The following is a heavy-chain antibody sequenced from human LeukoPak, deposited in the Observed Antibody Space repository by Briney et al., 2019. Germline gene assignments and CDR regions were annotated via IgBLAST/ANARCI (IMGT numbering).Heavy chain of an antibody. CDR2: ISSSGYTI. CDR3: AREGSGAFDV. CDR1: GFTFRSYE. J-gene: IGHJ3*01. V-gene: IGHV3-48*03. Sequence: GGCLRLSCAGSGFTFRSYEMDWARQSTGKWLEWVSYISSSGYTIYYADSVKGRFTISRDNAKNSLFLQVNSLRDEDTAVYYCAREGSGAFDVWGQGTMVTVSS.